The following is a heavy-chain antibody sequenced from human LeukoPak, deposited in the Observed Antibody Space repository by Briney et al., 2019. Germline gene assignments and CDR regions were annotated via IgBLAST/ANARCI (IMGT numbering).Heavy chain of an antibody. Sequence: PGRSLRLSCAASGFTFSSYAMHWVRQAPGKGLEWEAVISYDGSNKYYADSVKGPFTISRDNSKNTLYLQMNSLRAEDTAVYYCAREGAAAAHGVFDYWGQGTLVTVSS. D-gene: IGHD6-13*01. CDR3: AREGAAAAHGVFDY. V-gene: IGHV3-30-3*01. J-gene: IGHJ4*02. CDR2: ISYDGSNK. CDR1: GFTFSSYA.